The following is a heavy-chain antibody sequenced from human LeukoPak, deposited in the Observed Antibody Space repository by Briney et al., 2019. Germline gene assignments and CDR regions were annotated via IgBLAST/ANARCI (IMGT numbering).Heavy chain of an antibody. CDR3: ARDLFTVTAV. CDR1: GDSFSDYY. Sequence: SETLSLTCAVYGDSFSDYYWSWIRQPPGKGPEWIGEINHSGTTNSHPSLKSRVTISADTSKNQVSLKLASVTAADTAVYYCARDLFTVTAVWGQGTLVTVSS. CDR2: INHSGTT. J-gene: IGHJ4*02. D-gene: IGHD2-21*02. V-gene: IGHV4-34*01.